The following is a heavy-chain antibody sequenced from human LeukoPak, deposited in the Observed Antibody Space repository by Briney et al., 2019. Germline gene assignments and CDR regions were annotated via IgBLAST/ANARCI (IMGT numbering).Heavy chain of an antibody. CDR3: ARVDLGGWLYYFDY. CDR1: GYTFTSYG. V-gene: IGHV1-18*04. D-gene: IGHD6-19*01. CDR2: ISAYNGNT. Sequence: ASVKASCKASGYTFTSYGISWVRQAPGQGLEWMGWISAYNGNTNYAQKLQGRVTMTTDTSTSSAYMELRSLRSDDTAVYYCARVDLGGWLYYFDYWGQGTLVTVSS. J-gene: IGHJ4*02.